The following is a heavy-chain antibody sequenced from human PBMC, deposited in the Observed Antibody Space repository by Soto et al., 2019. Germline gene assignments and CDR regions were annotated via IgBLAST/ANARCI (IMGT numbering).Heavy chain of an antibody. D-gene: IGHD6-13*01. Sequence: TLSLTCTVSGGSISSGGYYWSWIRQHPGKGLEWIGYIYYSGSTYYNPSLKSRVTISVDTSKNQFSLKLSSVTAADTAVYYCARDAGGPYAGITNWFDPWGQGTLLTVSS. CDR1: GGSISSGGYY. CDR3: ARDAGGPYAGITNWFDP. CDR2: IYYSGST. V-gene: IGHV4-31*03. J-gene: IGHJ5*02.